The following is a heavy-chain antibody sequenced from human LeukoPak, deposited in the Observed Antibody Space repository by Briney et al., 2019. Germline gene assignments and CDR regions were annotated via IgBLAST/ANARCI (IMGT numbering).Heavy chain of an antibody. CDR2: ITRSSSYI. J-gene: IGHJ4*02. Sequence: GGSLRLSCAVSGFTFSNYSMNWVRQAPGKGLEWVSSITRSSSYIYYADSVKGRFTISRDNAKNSLYLQMNSLRAEDTAVYYCARDREYCSSTSCYVGADYWGQGTLVTVSS. D-gene: IGHD2-2*01. V-gene: IGHV3-21*01. CDR1: GFTFSNYS. CDR3: ARDREYCSSTSCYVGADY.